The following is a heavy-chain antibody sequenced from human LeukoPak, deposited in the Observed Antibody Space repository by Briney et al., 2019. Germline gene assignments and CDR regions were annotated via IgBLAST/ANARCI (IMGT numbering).Heavy chain of an antibody. CDR2: ISSSSSTI. CDR1: GFIFSSYA. J-gene: IGHJ6*03. Sequence: GGSLRLSCAASGFIFSSYAMSWVRQAPGKGLEWVSYISSSSSTIYYADSVKGRFTISRDNAKNSLYLQMNSLRAEDTAVYYCARGPYYYYYMDVWGKGTTVTVSS. CDR3: ARGPYYYYYMDV. V-gene: IGHV3-48*01.